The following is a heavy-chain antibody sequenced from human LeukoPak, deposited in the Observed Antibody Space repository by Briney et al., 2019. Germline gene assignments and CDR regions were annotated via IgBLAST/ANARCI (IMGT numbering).Heavy chain of an antibody. V-gene: IGHV3-23*01. Sequence: PGGSLRLSCAASGFTFSSYAMSWVRQAPGKGLEWVSAISGSGGSTYYADSVKGRFTISRDNSKNTLYLQMNSLRAEDTAGYYCAKEGYYDSSGYYYYYYYYYMDVWGKGTTVTVSS. CDR2: ISGSGGST. CDR3: AKEGYYDSSGYYYYYYYYYMDV. CDR1: GFTFSSYA. D-gene: IGHD3-22*01. J-gene: IGHJ6*03.